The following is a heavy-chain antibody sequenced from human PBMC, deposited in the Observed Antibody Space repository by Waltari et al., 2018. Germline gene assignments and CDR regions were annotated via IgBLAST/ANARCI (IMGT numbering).Heavy chain of an antibody. D-gene: IGHD3-3*01. Sequence: QLQLQESGPGLVKPSETLSLTCTVSGGSISSSSYYWGWIRQPPGKGLEWIGSIYYSGSTYYNPSLKSRVTISVDTSKNQFSLKLSSVTAADTAVYYCARSRGGYDFWSGTNWFDPWGQGTLVTVSS. J-gene: IGHJ5*02. CDR3: ARSRGGYDFWSGTNWFDP. CDR1: GGSISSSSYY. V-gene: IGHV4-39*07. CDR2: IYYSGST.